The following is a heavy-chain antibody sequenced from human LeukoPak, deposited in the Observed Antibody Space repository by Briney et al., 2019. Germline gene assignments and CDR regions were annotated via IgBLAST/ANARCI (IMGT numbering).Heavy chain of an antibody. CDR3: ARGVTTIFGVVIMGNWFDP. Sequence: SETLSLTCAVYGGSFSGYYWSWIRQPPGKGLEWIGEINHSGSTNYNPSLKGRVTISVDTSKNQFSLKLSSVTAADTAVYYCARGVTTIFGVVIMGNWFDPWGQGTLVTVPS. D-gene: IGHD3-3*01. V-gene: IGHV4-34*01. CDR2: INHSGST. CDR1: GGSFSGYY. J-gene: IGHJ5*02.